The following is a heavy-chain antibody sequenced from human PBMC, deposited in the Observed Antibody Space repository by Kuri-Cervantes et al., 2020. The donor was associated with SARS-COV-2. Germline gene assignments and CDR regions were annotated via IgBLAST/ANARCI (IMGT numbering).Heavy chain of an antibody. CDR2: ISSSSSYI. D-gene: IGHD2-2*01. V-gene: IGHV3-21*01. Sequence: LSLTCAASGFTFSSYAMSWVRQAPGKGLEWVSSISSSSSYIYYADSVKGRFTISRDNAKNSLYLQMNSLRAEDTAVYYCARGGCSSTSCLPFDYWGQGTLVTVSS. J-gene: IGHJ4*02. CDR1: GFTFSSYA. CDR3: ARGGCSSTSCLPFDY.